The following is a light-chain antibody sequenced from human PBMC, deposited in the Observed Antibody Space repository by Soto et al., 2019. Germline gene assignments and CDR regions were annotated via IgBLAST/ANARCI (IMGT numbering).Light chain of an antibody. CDR1: SSDVGGYNY. V-gene: IGLV2-14*01. Sequence: QSALTQPASVSGSPGQSIAISCSGTSSDVGGYNYVSWYQQHPGGVPKLMIYDVSNRPSGISDRFSASKSGNTASLTISRLQAEDEADYYCSSYTTTRSDVFGTGTKLTVL. CDR2: DVS. J-gene: IGLJ1*01. CDR3: SSYTTTRSDV.